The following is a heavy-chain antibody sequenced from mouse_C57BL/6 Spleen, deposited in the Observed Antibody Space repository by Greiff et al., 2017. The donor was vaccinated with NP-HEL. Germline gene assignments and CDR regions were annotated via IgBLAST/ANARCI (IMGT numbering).Heavy chain of an antibody. CDR3: AREGVITTGYFDY. CDR2: IYPGDGDT. CDR1: GYAFSSSW. V-gene: IGHV1-82*01. D-gene: IGHD1-1*01. J-gene: IGHJ2*01. Sequence: VQLQQSGPELVKPGASVKISCKASGYAFSSSWMNWVKQRPGKGLEWIGRIYPGDGDTNYNGKFKGKATLTADKSSSTASRQLSSLTSEDSAVYWCAREGVITTGYFDYWGQGTTLTVAS.